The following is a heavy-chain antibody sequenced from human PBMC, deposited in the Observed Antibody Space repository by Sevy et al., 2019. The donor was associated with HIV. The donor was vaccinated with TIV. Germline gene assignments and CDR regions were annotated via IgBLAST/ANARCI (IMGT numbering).Heavy chain of an antibody. Sequence: GGSLRLSRAASGFSFSNYEMNWVRQAPGKGLEWISYISSSGSRIYYADSVRGRFIISRDNAKNSLYLQMSSLRAEDTAVYYCARDLPPSATTVAHFDFWGQGTLVTVSS. CDR2: ISSSGSRI. D-gene: IGHD4-17*01. CDR3: ARDLPPSATTVAHFDF. J-gene: IGHJ4*02. V-gene: IGHV3-48*03. CDR1: GFSFSNYE.